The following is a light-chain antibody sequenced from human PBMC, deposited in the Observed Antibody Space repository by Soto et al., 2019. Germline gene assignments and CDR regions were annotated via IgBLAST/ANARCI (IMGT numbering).Light chain of an antibody. CDR2: AVS. CDR3: QQSYNTPRT. V-gene: IGKV1-39*01. CDR1: QGIARY. Sequence: DIQMTQSPSSLSASVGARIPITCRASQGIARYLNWYQQKPGEAPKLLISAVSSLETGVPSRFSGSGSGTDFTLTITSLQPEDFATYYCQQSYNTPRTFGQGTKVDIK. J-gene: IGKJ1*01.